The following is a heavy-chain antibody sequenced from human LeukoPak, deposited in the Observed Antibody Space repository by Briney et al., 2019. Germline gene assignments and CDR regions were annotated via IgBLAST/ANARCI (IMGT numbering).Heavy chain of an antibody. CDR1: GFTFDDYA. CDR3: AKYLEPTAVLMDV. J-gene: IGHJ6*02. Sequence: GGSLRLSCAASGFTFDDYAMHWVRQAPGKGLEWVSGIRWNSGSIGYADSVKGRFTISRDNSKSTLYLQMNSLRAEDTAVYHCAKYLEPTAVLMDVWGQGTTVTVSS. V-gene: IGHV3-9*01. D-gene: IGHD1-1*01. CDR2: IRWNSGSI.